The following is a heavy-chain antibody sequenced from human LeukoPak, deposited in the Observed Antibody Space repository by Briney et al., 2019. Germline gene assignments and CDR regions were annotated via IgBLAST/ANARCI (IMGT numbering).Heavy chain of an antibody. D-gene: IGHD3-22*01. V-gene: IGHV4-59*01. Sequence: SETLSLTCTVSGASISSYHWSWIRQPPGKGLEWIGDIYYSGSIKYNPSLKSRVTMSVDTSKNQFSLKLSSVTAADTAIYYCARENPSGYYNRPIDYWGQGTLVTVSS. CDR3: ARENPSGYYNRPIDY. CDR1: GASISSYH. J-gene: IGHJ4*02. CDR2: IYYSGSI.